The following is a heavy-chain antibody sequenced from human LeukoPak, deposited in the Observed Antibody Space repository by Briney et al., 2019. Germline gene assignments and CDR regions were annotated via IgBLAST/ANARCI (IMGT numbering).Heavy chain of an antibody. CDR1: GGTFSIYG. Sequence: SVKVSFKASGGTFSIYGISWVRQALGQGLEWMGGIIPIFGTANYAQKFQGRVTITADKSTSTAYLELSSLRSQDTAVYYSAPRGYYDSSGYYFGYWGQGTLVTVS. CDR3: APRGYYDSSGYYFGY. V-gene: IGHV1-69*06. CDR2: IIPIFGTA. D-gene: IGHD3-22*01. J-gene: IGHJ4*02.